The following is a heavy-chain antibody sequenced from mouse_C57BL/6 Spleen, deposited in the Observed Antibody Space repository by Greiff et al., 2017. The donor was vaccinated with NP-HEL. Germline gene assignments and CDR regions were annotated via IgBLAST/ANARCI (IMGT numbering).Heavy chain of an antibody. V-gene: IGHV5-6*02. CDR3: ARRSTDYAMDY. CDR2: ISSGGSYT. Sequence: EVKLMESGGDLVKPGGSLKLSCAASGFTFSSYGMSWVRQTPDKRLEWVATISSGGSYTYYPDSVKGRFTISRDNAKNTLYLQMSSLKSEDTAMYYCARRSTDYAMDYWGQGTSVTVSS. J-gene: IGHJ4*01. CDR1: GFTFSSYG.